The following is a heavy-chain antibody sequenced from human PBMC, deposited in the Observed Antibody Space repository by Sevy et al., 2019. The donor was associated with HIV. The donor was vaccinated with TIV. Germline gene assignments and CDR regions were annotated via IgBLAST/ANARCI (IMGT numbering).Heavy chain of an antibody. D-gene: IGHD1-26*01. J-gene: IGHJ4*02. CDR3: AGEDAWGRGYS. CDR2: IYYNGHI. V-gene: IGHV4-59*08. Sequence: SETRSLTCTVSGGSITSLYWNWIRQPPGKGLEWIANIYYNGHINYNPSLKSRVTLSLDTSKNQFSLRLSSVTAADTAMYYCAGEDAWGRGYSWGQGTLVTVSS. CDR1: GGSITSLY.